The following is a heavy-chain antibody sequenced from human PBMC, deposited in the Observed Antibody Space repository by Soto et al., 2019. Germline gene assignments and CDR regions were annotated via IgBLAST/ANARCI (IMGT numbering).Heavy chain of an antibody. D-gene: IGHD4-17*01. CDR2: ISYDGGNA. J-gene: IGHJ5*02. Sequence: GGSLRLSCAASGFTFSRYGMHWVRQGPAKGLEWVSFISYDGGNADYVGSVKGRFTISRDNSKNTLYLQMRSLRAEDTAVYFCAREVRANLNDFGDYEWFDPWGQGTLVTVSS. CDR3: AREVRANLNDFGDYEWFDP. CDR1: GFTFSRYG. V-gene: IGHV3-30*03.